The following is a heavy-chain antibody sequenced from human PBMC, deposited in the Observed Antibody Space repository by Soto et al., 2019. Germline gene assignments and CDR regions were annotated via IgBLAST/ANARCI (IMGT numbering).Heavy chain of an antibody. D-gene: IGHD3-9*01. J-gene: IGHJ4*02. CDR1: GGPASFGDYY. CDR2: IYSSAT. Sequence: SETLSLTCTVSGGPASFGDYYWSWIRQPPGKGLECIGHIYSSATSYNPSLKSRASISVDTSKKQFFLRLNSVTAADTAVYYCARAPHSDIMTGIESWGQGTPATVDS. CDR3: ARAPHSDIMTGIES. V-gene: IGHV4-30-4*01.